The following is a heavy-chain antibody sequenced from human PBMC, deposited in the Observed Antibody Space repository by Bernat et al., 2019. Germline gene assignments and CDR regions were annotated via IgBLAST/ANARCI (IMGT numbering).Heavy chain of an antibody. CDR1: GGTFSSYA. CDR3: ARLNSSGWYVGYYYYYGMDV. CDR2: IIPIFGTA. V-gene: IGHV1-69*06. J-gene: IGHJ6*02. D-gene: IGHD6-19*01. Sequence: QVQLVQSGAEVKKPGSSVKVSCKASGGTFSSYAISWVRQAPGQGLEWMGGIIPIFGTANYAQKFQGRVTMTTDTSTSTAYMELRSLRSDDTAVYYCARLNSSGWYVGYYYYYGMDVWGQGTTVTVSS.